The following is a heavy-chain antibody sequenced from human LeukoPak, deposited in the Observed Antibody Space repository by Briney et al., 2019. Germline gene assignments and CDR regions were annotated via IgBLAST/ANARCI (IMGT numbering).Heavy chain of an antibody. CDR2: IKQDGSEK. Sequence: GGSLRLSCAASGFTFSSYWMSWVRQAPGKGLEWVANIKQDGSEKYYVDSVKGRFTISRDNAKSSLYLQMNSLRAEDTAVYYCARDRSRGYNDYWGQGTLVTVSS. CDR3: ARDRSRGYNDY. J-gene: IGHJ4*02. CDR1: GFTFSSYW. V-gene: IGHV3-7*01. D-gene: IGHD5-24*01.